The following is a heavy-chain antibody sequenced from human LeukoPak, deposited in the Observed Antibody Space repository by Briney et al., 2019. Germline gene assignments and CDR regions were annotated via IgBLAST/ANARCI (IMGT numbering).Heavy chain of an antibody. Sequence: GRSLRLSCAASGFTFSSYAMHWVRQAPGKGLEWVAVISYDGSNKYYADSVKGRFTISRDNSKNTLYLQMNSLRAEDTAVYYCATAIAARPSYYYMDVWGKGTTVTVSS. CDR3: ATAIAARPSYYYMDV. D-gene: IGHD6-6*01. J-gene: IGHJ6*03. CDR1: GFTFSSYA. V-gene: IGHV3-30-3*01. CDR2: ISYDGSNK.